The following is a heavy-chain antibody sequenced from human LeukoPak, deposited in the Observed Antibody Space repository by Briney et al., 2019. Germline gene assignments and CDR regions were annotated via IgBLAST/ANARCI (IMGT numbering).Heavy chain of an antibody. CDR2: ISSSGSTI. Sequence: PGGSLRLSCAASRFTFSSYEMNWVRQAPGKGLEWVSYISSSGSTIYYADSVKGRFTISRDNAKNSLYLQMNSLRAEDTAVYYCARDRGDFFVVVMDGAFDIWGQGTMVTVSS. CDR1: RFTFSSYE. D-gene: IGHD2-21*01. J-gene: IGHJ3*02. V-gene: IGHV3-48*03. CDR3: ARDRGDFFVVVMDGAFDI.